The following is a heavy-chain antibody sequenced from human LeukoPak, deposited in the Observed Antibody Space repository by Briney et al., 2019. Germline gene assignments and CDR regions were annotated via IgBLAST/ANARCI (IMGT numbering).Heavy chain of an antibody. V-gene: IGHV4-38-2*02. J-gene: IGHJ4*02. CDR3: ARSGYSYGYVDY. Sequence: SETLSLTCTVSGGSISSGCYWGWIRQPPGKGLEWIGSIYHSGSTYYNPSLKSRVTISVDTSKNQFSLKLSSVTAADTAVYYCARSGYSYGYVDYWGQGTLVTVSS. D-gene: IGHD5-18*01. CDR1: GGSISSGCY. CDR2: IYHSGST.